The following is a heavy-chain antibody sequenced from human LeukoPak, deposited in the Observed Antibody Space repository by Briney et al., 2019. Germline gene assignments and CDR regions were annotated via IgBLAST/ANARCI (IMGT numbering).Heavy chain of an antibody. CDR2: INPSGGST. J-gene: IGHJ4*02. CDR3: VTVGAKGSFFDY. D-gene: IGHD1-26*01. Sequence: ASVKVSCKASGYTFTSYYMHWVRQAPGQGLEWMGIINPSGGSTSYAQKFQGRVTMTRDTSTSTVYMELSSLRSEDTAVYYCVTVGAKGSFFDYWGQGTLVTVSS. CDR1: GYTFTSYY. V-gene: IGHV1-46*01.